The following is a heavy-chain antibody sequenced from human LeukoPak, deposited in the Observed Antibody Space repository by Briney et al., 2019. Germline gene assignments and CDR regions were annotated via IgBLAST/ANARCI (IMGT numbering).Heavy chain of an antibody. J-gene: IGHJ4*02. Sequence: GSLRLSCAASGFTVSSNYMSWVRQAPGKGLEWVSVIYSGGSTYYADSVKGRFTISRDNSKNTLYLQMNSLRAEDTAVYSCARVEMATIFHWGQGTLVTVSS. CDR2: IYSGGST. CDR3: ARVEMATIFH. CDR1: GFTVSSNY. V-gene: IGHV3-53*01. D-gene: IGHD5-24*01.